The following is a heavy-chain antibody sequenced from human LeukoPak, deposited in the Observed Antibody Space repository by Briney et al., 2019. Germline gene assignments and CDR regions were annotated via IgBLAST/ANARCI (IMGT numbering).Heavy chain of an antibody. CDR2: IYPGDSDT. D-gene: IGHD5-18*01. J-gene: IGHJ4*02. V-gene: IGHV5-51*01. Sequence: RPGESLKISCKGSGYSFTSYWIGWVRQMPGKRLEWMGIIYPGDSDTRYSPSFQDQVTFSADKSISTAYLQWSSLKASDTAMYYCARHLGTAMVSPLGYWGQGTLVTVSS. CDR3: ARHLGTAMVSPLGY. CDR1: GYSFTSYW.